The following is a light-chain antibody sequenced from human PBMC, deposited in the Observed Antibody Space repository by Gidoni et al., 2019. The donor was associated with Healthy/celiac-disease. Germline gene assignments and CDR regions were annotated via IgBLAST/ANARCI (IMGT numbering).Light chain of an antibody. V-gene: IGKV3-15*01. CDR3: QQYNNWPRT. CDR1: QSVSSN. J-gene: IGKJ1*01. Sequence: EIVMTQSPATLSVSPVERATLSCRASQSVSSNLACDQQKPGQAPRLLIYGASTRATGSPARFSGSGSGTEFTLTISSLQSEDFAVYYCQQYNNWPRTFGQGTKVEIK. CDR2: GAS.